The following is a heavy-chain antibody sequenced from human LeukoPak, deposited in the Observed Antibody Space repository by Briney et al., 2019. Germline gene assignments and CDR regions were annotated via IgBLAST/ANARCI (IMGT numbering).Heavy chain of an antibody. CDR2: IYYSGSS. CDR3: AREKGNSYGYDF. CDR1: GGSISSGGYY. Sequence: SQTLSLTCTVSGGSISSGGYYWSWIRQPPGKGLEWIGYIYYSGSSDYSPSLRSRVTISVDTSMNQFSLRLSSVTAADSAVYYCAREKGNSYGYDFWGQGTLVTVSS. D-gene: IGHD5-18*01. J-gene: IGHJ4*02. V-gene: IGHV4-61*08.